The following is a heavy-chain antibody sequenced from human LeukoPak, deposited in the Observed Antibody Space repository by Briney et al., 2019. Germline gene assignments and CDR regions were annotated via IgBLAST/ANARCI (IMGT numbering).Heavy chain of an antibody. CDR3: ARNYGANAPDAFDI. CDR1: AFSFSDYY. Sequence: AESLRLSCVASAFSFSDYYMSWIRQAPGKGREWVSYISSISSYTNYADSVKGRFTISRDNAKNSLYLQINSLRAEDTAVYYCARNYGANAPDAFDIWGQGTMVTVSS. D-gene: IGHD4-17*01. V-gene: IGHV3-11*06. CDR2: ISSISSYT. J-gene: IGHJ3*02.